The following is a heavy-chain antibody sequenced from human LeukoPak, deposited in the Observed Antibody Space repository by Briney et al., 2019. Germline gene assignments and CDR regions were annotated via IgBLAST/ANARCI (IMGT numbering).Heavy chain of an antibody. V-gene: IGHV3-74*01. CDR3: ARAGGYCSSTSCYNWFDP. J-gene: IGHJ5*02. CDR1: GSAVSVFW. CDR2: INTEGSRT. D-gene: IGHD2-2*01. Sequence: GGSLRLSCAASGSAVSVFWMHWVRQAPGKGLVWVARINTEGSRTSYADSVKGRFTTSRDNAKNTLYLQMNSLRAEDTAVYYCARAGGYCSSTSCYNWFDPWGQGSLVTVSS.